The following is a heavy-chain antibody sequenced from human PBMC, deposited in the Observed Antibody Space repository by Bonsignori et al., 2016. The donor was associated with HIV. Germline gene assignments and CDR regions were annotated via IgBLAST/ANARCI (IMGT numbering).Heavy chain of an antibody. Sequence: WIRQPPGKGLEWIGEINHSGTTNYNPSLKSRVTISVDTSKNQFSLKLSSVTAADTAVYYCASRSAYGDLEFDYWGQGTLVTVSS. D-gene: IGHD4-17*01. CDR3: ASRSAYGDLEFDY. V-gene: IGHV4-34*01. J-gene: IGHJ4*02. CDR2: INHSGTT.